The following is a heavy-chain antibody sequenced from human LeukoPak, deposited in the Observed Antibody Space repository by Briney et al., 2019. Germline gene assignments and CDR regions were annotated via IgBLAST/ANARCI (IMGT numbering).Heavy chain of an antibody. Sequence: PGGSLRLSCAASGFTFSSYSMNWVRQAPGKGLEWVSSISSSSSYIYYADSVKGRFTISRDNAKNSLYLQMNSLRAEDTAVYYCARGLLHPGAFDIWGQGTMVTVSS. CDR3: ARGLLHPGAFDI. D-gene: IGHD3-22*01. V-gene: IGHV3-21*01. CDR1: GFTFSSYS. J-gene: IGHJ3*02. CDR2: ISSSSSYI.